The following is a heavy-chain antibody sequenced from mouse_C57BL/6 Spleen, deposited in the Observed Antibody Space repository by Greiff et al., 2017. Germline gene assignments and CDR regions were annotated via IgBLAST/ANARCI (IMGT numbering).Heavy chain of an antibody. D-gene: IGHD4-1*01. J-gene: IGHJ1*03. CDR1: GYTFTSYT. CDR2: ITPSSGYT. V-gene: IGHV1-4*01. Sequence: QVQLQQSGAELARPGASVKMSCKASGYTFTSYTMHWVKQRPGQGLEWIGYITPSSGYTKYNQKFKDKATLTADKSSSPAYMQLSSLTSEDSAVYYCARGTGTGGYFDVWGTGTTVTVSS. CDR3: ARGTGTGGYFDV.